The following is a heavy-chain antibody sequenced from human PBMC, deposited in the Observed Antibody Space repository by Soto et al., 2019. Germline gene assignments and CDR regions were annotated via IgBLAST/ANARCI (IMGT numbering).Heavy chain of an antibody. CDR3: ARRVTMVRGILITWFDP. CDR1: GGSFSGYY. V-gene: IGHV4-34*01. J-gene: IGHJ5*02. CDR2: INHSGST. Sequence: SETLSLTCAVYGGSFSGYYWTWIRQPPGTGLEWIGEINHSGSTNYNPSLKSRVTISADTSKNQFSLKLSSVTAADTAVYYCARRVTMVRGILITWFDPWGHGTLVTVSS. D-gene: IGHD3-10*01.